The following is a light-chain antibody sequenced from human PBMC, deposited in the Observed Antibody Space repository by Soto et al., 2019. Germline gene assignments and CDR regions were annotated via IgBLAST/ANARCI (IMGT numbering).Light chain of an antibody. Sequence: QSVLTQPLSASGTPGQRVTIFCSGSSSNIGSNTVNWYQQLPGTAPKLVIYSNNQRPSGVPDRFSGSKSGTSASLAISGLQSEDEADYYCVAWDDSLNGYVVFGGGTKVTVL. CDR2: SNN. CDR1: SSNIGSNT. CDR3: VAWDDSLNGYVV. J-gene: IGLJ2*01. V-gene: IGLV1-44*01.